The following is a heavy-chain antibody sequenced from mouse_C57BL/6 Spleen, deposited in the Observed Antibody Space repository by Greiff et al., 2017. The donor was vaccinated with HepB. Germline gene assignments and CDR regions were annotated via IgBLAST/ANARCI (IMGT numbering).Heavy chain of an antibody. CDR2: IHPNSGST. Sequence: QVHVKQPGAELVKPGASVKLSCKASGYTFTSYWMHWVKQRPGQGLEWIGMIHPNSGSTNYNEKFKSKATLTVDKSSSTAYMQLSSLTSEDSAVYYCARTADFYWGQGTLVTVSA. CDR3: ARTADFY. J-gene: IGHJ3*01. V-gene: IGHV1-64*01. CDR1: GYTFTSYW.